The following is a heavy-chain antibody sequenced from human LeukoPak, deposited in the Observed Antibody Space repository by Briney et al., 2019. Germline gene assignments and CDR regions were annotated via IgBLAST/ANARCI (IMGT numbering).Heavy chain of an antibody. CDR1: GFTFISY. CDR3: ARGQSRYFDWYLGFFDY. D-gene: IGHD3-9*01. Sequence: GGSLRPSCAAPGFTFISYMNWVRQAPGKGLEWVSSISSTSSYIYYADSVKGRFTISRDNAKNSLYLQMNSLRADDTAVYYCARGQSRYFDWYLGFFDYWGQGTLVTVSS. CDR2: ISSTSSYI. V-gene: IGHV3-21*01. J-gene: IGHJ4*02.